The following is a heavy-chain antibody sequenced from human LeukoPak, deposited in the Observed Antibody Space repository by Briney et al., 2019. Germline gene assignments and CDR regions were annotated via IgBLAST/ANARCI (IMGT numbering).Heavy chain of an antibody. V-gene: IGHV3-48*03. CDR3: ARDRALGAFDI. D-gene: IGHD1-26*01. CDR2: ISSSGSTI. Sequence: GGSLRLPCAASGFTFSSYEMNWVRQAPGKGLEWVPYISSSGSTIYYADSVKGRFTISRDNAKNSLYLQMNSLRAEDTAVYYCARDRALGAFDIWGQGTMVTVSS. CDR1: GFTFSSYE. J-gene: IGHJ3*02.